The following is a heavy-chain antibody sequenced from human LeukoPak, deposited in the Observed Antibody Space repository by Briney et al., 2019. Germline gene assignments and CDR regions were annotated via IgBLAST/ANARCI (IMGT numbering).Heavy chain of an antibody. D-gene: IGHD3-22*01. J-gene: IGHJ4*02. Sequence: GGSLRLSCAASGFTFSSYSMNWVRQAPGKGLEWVSSISSSSSYIYYANSVKGRFTISRDNAKNSLYLQMNSLRAEDTAVYYCARDRMYYYDSSGPQGYWGQGTLVTVSS. CDR1: GFTFSSYS. CDR2: ISSSSSYI. CDR3: ARDRMYYYDSSGPQGY. V-gene: IGHV3-21*01.